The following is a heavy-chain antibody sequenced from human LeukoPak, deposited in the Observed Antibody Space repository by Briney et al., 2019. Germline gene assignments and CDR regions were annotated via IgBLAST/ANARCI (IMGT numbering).Heavy chain of an antibody. CDR3: AGDPNWGSGEGGYFDY. CDR2: ISSSGSIT. J-gene: IGHJ4*02. CDR1: GFTLSSHN. Sequence: GGSLRLSCVASGFTLSSHNINWVRQAPGKGLEWVSHISSSGSITYYGDSVKGRITISRDNAKNSVSLYMNSLRAEDSAVYYCAGDPNWGSGEGGYFDYWGQGTLVTVSS. D-gene: IGHD7-27*01. V-gene: IGHV3-48*01.